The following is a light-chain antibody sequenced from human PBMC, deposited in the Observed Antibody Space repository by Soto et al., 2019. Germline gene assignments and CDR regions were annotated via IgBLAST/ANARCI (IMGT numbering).Light chain of an antibody. V-gene: IGKV3-20*01. Sequence: EIVLTQSPGTLSLSPGERATLSCRASQSVSSNYIAWYQKKTGQTPRLLIYIASSRAPGIPDRFRGSGSGTHFTLTISRVEPEDFAVDYCQQYGSSPWTFGHGTKVEIK. CDR2: IAS. J-gene: IGKJ1*01. CDR1: QSVSSNY. CDR3: QQYGSSPWT.